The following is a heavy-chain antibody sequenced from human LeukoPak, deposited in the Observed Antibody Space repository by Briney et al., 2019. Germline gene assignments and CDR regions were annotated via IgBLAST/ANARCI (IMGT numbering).Heavy chain of an antibody. CDR1: GYTFTGYY. CDR3: ARDYGDGGDRFDY. CDR2: INPNSGGT. Sequence: ASVKVSCKASGYTFTGYYMHWVRQAPGQGLEWMGWINPNSGGTNYAQKFQGRVTMTTDTSTSTAYMELRSLRSDDTAGYYCARDYGDGGDRFDYWGQGTLVTVSS. J-gene: IGHJ4*02. D-gene: IGHD4-17*01. V-gene: IGHV1-2*02.